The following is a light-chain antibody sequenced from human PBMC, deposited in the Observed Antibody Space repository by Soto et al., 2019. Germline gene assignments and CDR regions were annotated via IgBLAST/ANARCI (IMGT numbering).Light chain of an antibody. CDR2: GVN. J-gene: IGLJ2*01. V-gene: IGLV2-8*01. Sequence: QSVLTQPPSASGSPGQSVTISCTGTSSDVGAYDYVSWHQQHPGKAPKVIIYGVNKRPSGVPDRFSGSKSGTSASLAISGLQSEDEADYYCAAWDDSLYVVFGGGTKVTVL. CDR1: SSDVGAYDY. CDR3: AAWDDSLYVV.